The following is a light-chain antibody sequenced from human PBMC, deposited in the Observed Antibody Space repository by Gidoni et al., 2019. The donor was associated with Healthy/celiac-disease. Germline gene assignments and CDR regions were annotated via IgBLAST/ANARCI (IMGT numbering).Light chain of an antibody. CDR2: DAS. V-gene: IGKV1-33*01. CDR1: QDISNY. J-gene: IGKJ4*01. Sequence: DIQMTQSPSSLSASVGDRVTITRQASQDISNYLNWYQQKPGKAPKLLIYDASNLETGVPSRFSGSGSGTDFTFTISSLQPEDIATYYCQQYDNLPLTFGGGTKVEIK. CDR3: QQYDNLPLT.